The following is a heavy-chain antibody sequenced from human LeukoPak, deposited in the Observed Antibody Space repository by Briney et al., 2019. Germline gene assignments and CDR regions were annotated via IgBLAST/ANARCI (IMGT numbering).Heavy chain of an antibody. CDR3: AKDMFAYYYGSAVLTAFDY. Sequence: PGGSLRLSCAASGFTFDDYTMHWVRQAPGKGLEWVSLISWDGGSTYYADSVKGRFTISRDNSKNSLYLQMNSLRTEDTALYYCAKDMFAYYYGSAVLTAFDYWGQGTLVTVSS. V-gene: IGHV3-43*01. J-gene: IGHJ4*02. CDR2: ISWDGGST. D-gene: IGHD3-10*01. CDR1: GFTFDDYT.